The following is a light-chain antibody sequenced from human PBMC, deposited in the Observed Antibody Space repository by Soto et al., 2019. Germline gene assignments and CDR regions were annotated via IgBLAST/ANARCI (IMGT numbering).Light chain of an antibody. J-gene: IGKJ2*01. CDR2: AAS. CDR3: QQSLSVYT. Sequence: DIQMTQSPSSLSASVGDRVTITCRASQSISSYLNWYQQKPGKAPKLLIYAASSLQSGVPSRFSGSASGTDFTLTISSLQPEDFATYYCQQSLSVYTFGQGTKLEIK. V-gene: IGKV1-39*01. CDR1: QSISSY.